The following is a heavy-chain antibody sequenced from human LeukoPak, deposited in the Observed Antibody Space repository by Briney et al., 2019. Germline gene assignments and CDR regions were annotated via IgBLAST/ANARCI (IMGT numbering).Heavy chain of an antibody. J-gene: IGHJ4*02. CDR2: INPNSGGT. CDR3: AREGPAGDY. CDR1: GYTFTSYA. Sequence: ASVKVSCKASGYTFTSYAMNWVRQAPGQGLEWMGWINPNSGGTNYAQKFQGRVTMTRDTSISTAYMELSSLRSEDTAVYYCAREGPAGDYWGQGTLVTVSS. V-gene: IGHV1-2*02. D-gene: IGHD2-2*01.